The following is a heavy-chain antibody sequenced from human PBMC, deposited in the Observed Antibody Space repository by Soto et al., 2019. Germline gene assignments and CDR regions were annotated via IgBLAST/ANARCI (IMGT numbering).Heavy chain of an antibody. CDR3: AREGPATYYYYGMDV. CDR2: ISAYNGNT. Sequence: QVQLVQSGGEVKKPGASVKVSCKTSGYSFTTYGISWVRQAPGQWLEWMGWISAYNGNTNYAQKLQGRVTMTTDTSTSTAYMELRSLRSDDTAVYYCAREGPATYYYYGMDVWGQGSTVTVSS. J-gene: IGHJ6*02. V-gene: IGHV1-18*01. CDR1: GYSFTTYG.